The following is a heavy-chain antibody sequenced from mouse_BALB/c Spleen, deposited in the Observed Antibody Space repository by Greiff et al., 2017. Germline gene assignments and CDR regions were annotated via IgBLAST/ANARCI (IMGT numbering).Heavy chain of an antibody. V-gene: IGHV5-6-3*01. J-gene: IGHJ4*01. CDR1: GFTFSSYG. CDR3: ARVDYDDYYAMDY. D-gene: IGHD2-4*01. Sequence: EVQVVESGGGLVQPGGSLKLSCAASGFTFSSYGMSWVRQTPDKRLELVATINSNGGSTYYPDSVKGRFTISRDNAKNTLYLQMSSLKSEDTAMYYCARVDYDDYYAMDYWGQGTSVTVSS. CDR2: INSNGGST.